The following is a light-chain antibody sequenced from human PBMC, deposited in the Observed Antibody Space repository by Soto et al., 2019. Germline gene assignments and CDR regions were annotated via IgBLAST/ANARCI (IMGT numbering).Light chain of an antibody. J-gene: IGKJ5*01. CDR1: QDISTH. CDR2: AAS. V-gene: IGKV1-9*01. Sequence: IQLTQSPSSLSSCVGDRFTISGGASQDISTHLAWFAQKPGRAPQLLIYAASTLHSGVPSRFSGSGSGTDFTLTISSLQPEDFATYYCQHLNTYPITFGPGTRLEIK. CDR3: QHLNTYPIT.